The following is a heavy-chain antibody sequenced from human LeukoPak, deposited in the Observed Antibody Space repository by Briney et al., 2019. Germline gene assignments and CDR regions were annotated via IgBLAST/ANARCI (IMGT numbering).Heavy chain of an antibody. CDR2: IYYSGST. CDR1: GGSISSYY. J-gene: IGHJ4*02. D-gene: IGHD5-24*01. V-gene: IGHV4-59*08. Sequence: SETLSLTCTVSGGSISSYYWSWIRQPPGKGLEWIGYIYYSGSTNYNPSLKSRVTISVDTSKNQFSLKLSSVTAADSTVYYCARSRDGYNYYFDYWGQGTLVTVSS. CDR3: ARSRDGYNYYFDY.